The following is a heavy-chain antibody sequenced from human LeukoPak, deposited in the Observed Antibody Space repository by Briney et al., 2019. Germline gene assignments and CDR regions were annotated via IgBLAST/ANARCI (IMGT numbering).Heavy chain of an antibody. V-gene: IGHV4-59*01. Sequence: SETLSLTCTVSGGSISSSYSSWIRQPPGKGLEWIGYVYYSGSTNYNPSVKSRVTLLVDTSKNQFSLSLSSVTAADTAVYYCARSYGYSSGWYGAYYFDYWGQGTLVTVSS. CDR1: GGSISSSY. CDR3: ARSYGYSSGWYGAYYFDY. J-gene: IGHJ4*02. D-gene: IGHD6-19*01. CDR2: VYYSGST.